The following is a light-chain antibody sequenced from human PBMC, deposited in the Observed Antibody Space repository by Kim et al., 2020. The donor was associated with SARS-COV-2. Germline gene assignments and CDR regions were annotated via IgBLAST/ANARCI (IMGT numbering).Light chain of an antibody. CDR3: QSSDSSGTWV. J-gene: IGLJ3*02. CDR1: TLPNQY. Sequence: VPPGQAAMITCSGDTLPNQYPYWYQQKTGQAPVLVIYKDTERPSGIPERFSASGAGTTVTLTISGVQAEDEADYYCQSSDSSGTWVFGGGTQLTVL. V-gene: IGLV3-25*03. CDR2: KDT.